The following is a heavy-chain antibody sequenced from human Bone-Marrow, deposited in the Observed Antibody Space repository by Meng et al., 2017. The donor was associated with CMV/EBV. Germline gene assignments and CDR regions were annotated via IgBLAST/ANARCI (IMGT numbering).Heavy chain of an antibody. J-gene: IGHJ6*02. CDR1: GGSISSYY. Sequence: SETLSLTCTVSGGSISSYYWSWIRQPPGKGLEWIGYIYYSGSTNYNPSLKSRVTISVDTSKNQFSLKLSSVTAADTAVYYCARDRYYDILTGYYTYYGMDVWGQGTTVTVSS. CDR3: ARDRYYDILTGYYTYYGMDV. V-gene: IGHV4-59*01. CDR2: IYYSGST. D-gene: IGHD3-9*01.